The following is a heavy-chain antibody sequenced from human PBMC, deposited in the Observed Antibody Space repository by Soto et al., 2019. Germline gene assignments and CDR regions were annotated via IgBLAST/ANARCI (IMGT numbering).Heavy chain of an antibody. Sequence: SETLSLTCAVYGGSFSGYYWSWIRQPPGKGLEWIGEINHSGSTNYNPSLKSRVTISVDTSKNQFSLKLSSVTAADTAVYYCVRGGYYDSSGYYNFDYWGQGTLVTVSS. V-gene: IGHV4-34*01. J-gene: IGHJ4*02. D-gene: IGHD3-22*01. CDR2: INHSGST. CDR1: GGSFSGYY. CDR3: VRGGYYDSSGYYNFDY.